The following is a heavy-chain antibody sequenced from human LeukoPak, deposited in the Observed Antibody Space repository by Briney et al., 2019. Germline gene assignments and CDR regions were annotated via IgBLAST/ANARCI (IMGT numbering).Heavy chain of an antibody. V-gene: IGHV3-23*01. J-gene: IGHJ4*02. Sequence: GWSLRLSCAASGFTFSSYALSWVRQAPGKGLEWVSAISYSGGSTYYADSVKGRFTISRDNSKNTLYLQMNSLRAEDTAVYYCATYDFWSGYGVGYWGQGTLVTVSS. CDR1: GFTFSSYA. CDR2: ISYSGGST. CDR3: ATYDFWSGYGVGY. D-gene: IGHD3-3*01.